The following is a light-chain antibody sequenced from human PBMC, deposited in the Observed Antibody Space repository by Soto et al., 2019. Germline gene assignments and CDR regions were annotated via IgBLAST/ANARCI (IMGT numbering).Light chain of an antibody. Sequence: QSALKQPRSVSGSPGQSVTISCTGTSSDVGGYNYVSWYQQYPGKAPKLMIYDVSGRPSGVPDRFSGSKSGNTASLTISGLQAEDEADYYCCSYAGSFIVVFGTGTKGTVL. CDR1: SSDVGGYNY. CDR2: DVS. J-gene: IGLJ1*01. CDR3: CSYAGSFIVV. V-gene: IGLV2-11*01.